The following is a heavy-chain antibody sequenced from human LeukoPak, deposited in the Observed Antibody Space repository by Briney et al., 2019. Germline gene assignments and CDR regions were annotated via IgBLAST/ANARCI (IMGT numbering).Heavy chain of an antibody. J-gene: IGHJ3*02. V-gene: IGHV1-69*04. Sequence: SVKVSCKASGGTFSSYGISWVRQAPGQGLEWMGRIIPILGIANYAQKFQGRVTITADKSTSTAYMELSSLRSEDTAVYYCARVGDPMIGKDARIDIWGQGTMVTVSS. D-gene: IGHD3-22*01. CDR2: IIPILGIA. CDR1: GGTFSSYG. CDR3: ARVGDPMIGKDARIDI.